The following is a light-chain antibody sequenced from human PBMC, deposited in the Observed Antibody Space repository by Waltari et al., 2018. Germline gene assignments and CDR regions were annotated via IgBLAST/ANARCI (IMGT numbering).Light chain of an antibody. J-gene: IGKJ2*01. CDR3: QQSYTTAYT. V-gene: IGKV1-39*01. CDR1: QIISTS. CDR2: VAS. Sequence: IQMTQSPSSLSASVGDRVTNTCRASQIISTSLNWYQQIPGKAPKLLIYVASTLQSGVPSRFSGSGSGTDFSLTISSLQPEDFATYYCQQSYTTAYTFGQGTKLEIK.